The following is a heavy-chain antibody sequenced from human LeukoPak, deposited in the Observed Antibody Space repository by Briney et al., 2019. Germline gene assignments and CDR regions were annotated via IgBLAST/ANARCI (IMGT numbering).Heavy chain of an antibody. Sequence: SETLSLTCAVYGGSFSGYYWSWIRQPPGKGLEWIGEINHSGSTNYNPSLKSRATISVDTSKNQFSLKLSSVTAADTAVYCCARGLDGPDAFDIWGQGTMVTVSS. V-gene: IGHV4-34*01. D-gene: IGHD4-17*01. CDR3: ARGLDGPDAFDI. J-gene: IGHJ3*02. CDR1: GGSFSGYY. CDR2: INHSGST.